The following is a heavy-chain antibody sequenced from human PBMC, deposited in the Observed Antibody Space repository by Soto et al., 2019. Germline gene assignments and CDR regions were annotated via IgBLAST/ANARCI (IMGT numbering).Heavy chain of an antibody. J-gene: IGHJ6*03. V-gene: IGHV3-23*01. Sequence: EVQLLESGGGLGQPGGSLRLSCAASGFTFSSHAMTWVRQAPGKGLEWVSTVTASGDRTFYADSVKGRFTISRDNSKNTLSLQMSSLRAEDTAVYFCAIDGHGEVRYYYMDVWGKGTTVTVSS. CDR1: GFTFSSHA. D-gene: IGHD3-3*01. CDR3: AIDGHGEVRYYYMDV. CDR2: VTASGDRT.